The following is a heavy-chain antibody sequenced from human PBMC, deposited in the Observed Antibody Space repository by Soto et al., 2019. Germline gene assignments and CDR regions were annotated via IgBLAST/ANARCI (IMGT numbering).Heavy chain of an antibody. D-gene: IGHD2-8*01. Sequence: QVQLVQSGAEVKKPGASVKVSCKASGYTFTGYDINWVRQATGQGLEWMGWMNPHSGNTNYAQKFQGRVTMTRNTSISPAYMGMSSLRAEDTAMYYCARGRGLIGVDIWGQGTMVTVSS. J-gene: IGHJ3*02. CDR2: MNPHSGNT. V-gene: IGHV1-8*01. CDR1: GYTFTGYD. CDR3: ARGRGLIGVDI.